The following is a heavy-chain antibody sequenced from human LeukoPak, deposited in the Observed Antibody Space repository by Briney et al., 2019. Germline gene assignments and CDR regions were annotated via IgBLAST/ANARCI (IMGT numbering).Heavy chain of an antibody. CDR3: AKDPRYDSSGYSFDP. CDR2: IRGSGGST. Sequence: GGSLRLSCAASGFTFSNYAMSWVRQAPGKGLEWVTGIRGSGGSTYYTDSVKGRFTISRDNSKNTLYLQMNSLRAEDTAVYYCAKDPRYDSSGYSFDPWGQGTLVTVSS. V-gene: IGHV3-23*01. J-gene: IGHJ5*02. CDR1: GFTFSNYA. D-gene: IGHD3-22*01.